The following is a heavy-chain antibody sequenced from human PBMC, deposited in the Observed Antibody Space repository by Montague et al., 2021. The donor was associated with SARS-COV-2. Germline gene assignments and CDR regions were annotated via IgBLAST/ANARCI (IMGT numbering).Heavy chain of an antibody. CDR3: ARTSASSDY. J-gene: IGHJ4*02. D-gene: IGHD1-26*01. V-gene: IGHV6-1*01. Sequence: CAISGDSDSIESVARNWIRHSSSRGLAWLGGTYYRSKWYNDYAVSVKSRITINPDTSKNQISLQLNSVTPEDTAVYYCARTSASSDYWGQGTLVTVSS. CDR2: TYYRSKWYN. CDR1: GDSDSIESVA.